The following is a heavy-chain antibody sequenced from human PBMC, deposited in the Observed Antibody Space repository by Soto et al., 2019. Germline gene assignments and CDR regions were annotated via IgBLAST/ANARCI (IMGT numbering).Heavy chain of an antibody. CDR1: GFPFSSFA. V-gene: IGHV3-23*01. CDR3: AKDHPEARGVFDY. CDR2: ITGSGDLT. D-gene: IGHD3-10*01. J-gene: IGHJ4*02. Sequence: EVQLLESGGGLVQPGASLRLSCAASGFPFSSFAMSWVRQAPGKGLEWVSTITGSGDLTYYADSVKGRCTISRDNSRNTLYLQMDSLRGDDTAVYSCAKDHPEARGVFDYWGQGTLVTVAS.